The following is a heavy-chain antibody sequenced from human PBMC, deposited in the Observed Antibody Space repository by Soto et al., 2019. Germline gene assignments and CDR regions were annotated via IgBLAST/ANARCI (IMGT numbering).Heavy chain of an antibody. CDR2: ISAYNGNT. CDR3: ARVALVPGYRSSWYGHWFDP. D-gene: IGHD6-13*01. V-gene: IGHV1-18*01. Sequence: ASVKVSCKASGYTFTSYGISWVRQAPGQGLEWMGWISAYNGNTNYAQKLQGRVTMTTDTSTSTAYMELRSLRFDDTAVYYCARVALVPGYRSSWYGHWFDPWGQGTLVTVSS. CDR1: GYTFTSYG. J-gene: IGHJ5*02.